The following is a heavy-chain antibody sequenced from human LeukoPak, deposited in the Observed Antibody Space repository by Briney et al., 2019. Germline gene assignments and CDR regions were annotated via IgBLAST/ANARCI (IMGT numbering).Heavy chain of an antibody. CDR2: ISYDGSNK. V-gene: IGHV3-30*03. J-gene: IGHJ4*02. D-gene: IGHD3-10*01. Sequence: PGGSLRLSCAASGFSFSSYGMQWVRQAPGKGLEWVAVISYDGSNKYYGDSVKGRFTISRDNSKNTLYLQMNSLRAEDTAVYYCARGEGSGSYYKDCEYWGQGTLVTVSS. CDR3: ARGEGSGSYYKDCEY. CDR1: GFSFSSYG.